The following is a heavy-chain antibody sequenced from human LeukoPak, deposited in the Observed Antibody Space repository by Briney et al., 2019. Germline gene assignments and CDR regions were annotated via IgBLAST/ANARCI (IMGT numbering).Heavy chain of an antibody. Sequence: SETLSLSCAVYGGSFSGYYWSWIRQPPGKGLEWIGEINHSGSTNYNPSLKSRVAMSVDTSKNQFSLKLGSVTAADTALYYCVRVYNWFDPWGQGTLVTVSS. V-gene: IGHV4-34*01. CDR1: GGSFSGYY. J-gene: IGHJ5*02. CDR2: INHSGST. CDR3: VRVYNWFDP.